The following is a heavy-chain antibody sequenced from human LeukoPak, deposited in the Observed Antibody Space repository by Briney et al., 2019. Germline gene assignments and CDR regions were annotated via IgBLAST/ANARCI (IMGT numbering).Heavy chain of an antibody. J-gene: IGHJ1*01. D-gene: IGHD1-26*01. CDR3: ARVPPSVGETTSEYFQD. CDR2: ISSSGSTI. Sequence: PGGSLRLSCAASGFTFSDYYMSWIRQAPGKGLEWVSYISSSGSTIYYADSVKGRFTISRDNAKNTLYLQMNSLRAEDTAVYYCARVPPSVGETTSEYFQDWGQGTLVTVSS. CDR1: GFTFSDYY. V-gene: IGHV3-11*04.